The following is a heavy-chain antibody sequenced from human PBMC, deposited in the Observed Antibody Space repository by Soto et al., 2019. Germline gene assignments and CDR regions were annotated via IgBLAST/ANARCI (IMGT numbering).Heavy chain of an antibody. CDR1: GCTFSSYA. V-gene: IGHV3-23*01. CDR2: ISGSGGST. D-gene: IGHD3-10*01. CDR3: AKDPHDPFTMVRGDLPYYFDY. J-gene: IGHJ4*02. Sequence: GGSLRLSCAASGCTFSSYAMSWVRQAPGKGLEWVSAISGSGGSTYYADSVKGRFTISRDNSKNTLYLQMNSLRAEDTAVYYCAKDPHDPFTMVRGDLPYYFDYWGQGTLVTVSS.